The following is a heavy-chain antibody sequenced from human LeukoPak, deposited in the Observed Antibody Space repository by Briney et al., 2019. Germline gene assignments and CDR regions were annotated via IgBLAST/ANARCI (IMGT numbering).Heavy chain of an antibody. CDR1: GGFISSYY. Sequence: SGALSLTCTGSGGFISSYYWSWIRQPPGKGLAGIGDIYYSGSTNYNPSLKSRVTISVDTSKNQFSLKLSSVTAADTAVYYCARQGSYPLFDPWGQGTLVTVSS. CDR3: ARQGSYPLFDP. D-gene: IGHD2-15*01. V-gene: IGHV4-59*01. CDR2: IYYSGST. J-gene: IGHJ5*02.